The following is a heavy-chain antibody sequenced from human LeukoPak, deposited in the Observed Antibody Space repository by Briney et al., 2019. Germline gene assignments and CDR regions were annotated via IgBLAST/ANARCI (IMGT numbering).Heavy chain of an antibody. V-gene: IGHV5-51*01. CDR3: ARFHDSSGYYEPDYAFDI. Sequence: GESLKISCKGSGYSFTSYWIGWVRQMPGKGLEWVVIIYPGDSDTRYSPSFQGQVTISADKSISTAYLQWSSLKASDTAMYYCARFHDSSGYYEPDYAFDIWGQGTMVTVSS. J-gene: IGHJ3*02. CDR1: GYSFTSYW. D-gene: IGHD3-22*01. CDR2: IYPGDSDT.